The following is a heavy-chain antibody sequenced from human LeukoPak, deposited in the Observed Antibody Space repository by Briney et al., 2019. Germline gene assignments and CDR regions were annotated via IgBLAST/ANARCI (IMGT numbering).Heavy chain of an antibody. CDR1: GFTFNIYA. J-gene: IGHJ4*02. Sequence: SGGSLRLSCAASGFTFNIYAMSWVRQAPGKGLEWVSSISGRSADIYYADSVKGRFTISRDNAKNSVFLQMNNLRVEDTAIYYCARRGYHDSSGYDYWGQGTPVTVSS. CDR2: ISGRSADI. V-gene: IGHV3-21*06. CDR3: ARRGYHDSSGYDY. D-gene: IGHD3-22*01.